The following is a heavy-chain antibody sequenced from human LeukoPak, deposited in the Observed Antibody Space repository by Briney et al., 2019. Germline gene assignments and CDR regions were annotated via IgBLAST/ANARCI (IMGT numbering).Heavy chain of an antibody. J-gene: IGHJ4*02. Sequence: PGGSLRLSCAASGFTFSSYAMSWVRQAPGKGLEWVSAISGSGGSTYYADSVKGRFTISRDNSKNTLYLQMNSLRAEDTAVYYCAIFDGRAAAPYYFDYWGQGTLVTVSS. D-gene: IGHD6-13*01. CDR1: GFTFSSYA. CDR2: ISGSGGST. CDR3: AIFDGRAAAPYYFDY. V-gene: IGHV3-23*01.